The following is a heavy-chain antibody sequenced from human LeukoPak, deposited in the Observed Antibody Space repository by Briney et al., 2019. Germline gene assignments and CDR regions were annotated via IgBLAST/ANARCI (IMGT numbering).Heavy chain of an antibody. CDR1: EFTFSDYY. J-gene: IGHJ6*03. CDR3: AKGGGYEAQYYYYYLDV. CDR2: IRYDGSNK. V-gene: IGHV3-30*02. Sequence: PGGSLRLSCAASEFTFSDYYMSWIRQAPGKGLEWVAFIRYDGSNKYYADSVKGRFTISRDNSKNTLYLQMKSLRAEDTAVYYCAKGGGYEAQYYYYYLDVWGKGTTVTISS. D-gene: IGHD5-12*01.